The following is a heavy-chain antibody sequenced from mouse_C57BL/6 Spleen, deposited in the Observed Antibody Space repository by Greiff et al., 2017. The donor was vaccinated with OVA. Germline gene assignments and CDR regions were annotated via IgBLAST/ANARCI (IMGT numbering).Heavy chain of an antibody. V-gene: IGHV1-26*01. Sequence: EVKLQQSGPELVKPGASVKISCKASGYTFTDYYMNWVKQSHGKSLEWIGDINPNNGGTSYNQKFKGKATLTVDKSSSTAYMELRSLTSEDSAVYYCAREEALYWGQGTTLTVSS. J-gene: IGHJ2*01. CDR3: AREEALY. CDR1: GYTFTDYY. CDR2: INPNNGGT.